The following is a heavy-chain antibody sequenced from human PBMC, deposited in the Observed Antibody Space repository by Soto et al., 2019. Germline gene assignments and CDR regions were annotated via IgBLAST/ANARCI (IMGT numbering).Heavy chain of an antibody. CDR2: ISYDGSNK. CDR1: GFTFSSYG. D-gene: IGHD2-15*01. J-gene: IGHJ4*02. Sequence: QVQMVESGGGVVQPGRSLRLSCAASGFTFSSYGMHWVRQAPGKGLEWVAVISYDGSNKYYADSVKGRFTISRDNSKNTLYLQMNSLRAEDTAVYYCAKDSNGYCSGGSCYSILDYWGQGTLVIVSS. CDR3: AKDSNGYCSGGSCYSILDY. V-gene: IGHV3-30*18.